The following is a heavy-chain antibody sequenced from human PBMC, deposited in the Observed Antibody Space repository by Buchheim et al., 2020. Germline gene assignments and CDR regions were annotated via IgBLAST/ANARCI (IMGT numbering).Heavy chain of an antibody. CDR3: TRRRVDNYSYYLDV. CDR2: IYRSGST. D-gene: IGHD3-9*01. Sequence: QVQLQESGPGLVKPSGTLSLTCAVSGGSISNGDWWTWVRQPPGEGLEWIGEIYRSGSTNYNPSLKNRVTISVDKSKNQFSPELSSVTAADTAVYYCTRRRVDNYSYYLDVWGKGT. V-gene: IGHV4-4*02. CDR1: GGSISNGDW. J-gene: IGHJ6*03.